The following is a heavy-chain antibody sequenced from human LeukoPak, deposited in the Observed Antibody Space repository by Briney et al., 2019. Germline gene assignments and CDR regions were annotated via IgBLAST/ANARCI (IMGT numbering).Heavy chain of an antibody. CDR1: GFTFNNYG. CDR3: AREMVRGVNFYYYYYGMDV. D-gene: IGHD3-10*01. J-gene: IGHJ6*02. V-gene: IGHV3-30*03. CDR2: ISFDGNNE. Sequence: GGSLRLSCAASGFTFNNYGMHWIRQAPGKGLEWVTFISFDGNNEYYADSVKGRFTISRDNAKNSLYLQMNSLRAEDTAVYYCAREMVRGVNFYYYYYGMDVWGQGTTVTVSS.